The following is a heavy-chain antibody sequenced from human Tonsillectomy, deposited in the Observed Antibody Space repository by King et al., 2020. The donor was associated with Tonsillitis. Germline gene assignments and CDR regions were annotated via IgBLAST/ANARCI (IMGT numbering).Heavy chain of an antibody. CDR1: GYTFTGYY. CDR3: ARDRVGYCSGGSCENWFDP. CDR2: INPNSGGT. V-gene: IGHV1-2*02. Sequence: VQLVESGAEVKKPGASVKVSCKASGYTFTGYYMHWVRQAPEQGLEWMGWINPNSGGTNYAQKFQGRVTMTRDTSISTAYMELSRLRSDDTAVYYCARDRVGYCSGGSCENWFDPWGQGTLVTVSS. D-gene: IGHD2-15*01. J-gene: IGHJ5*02.